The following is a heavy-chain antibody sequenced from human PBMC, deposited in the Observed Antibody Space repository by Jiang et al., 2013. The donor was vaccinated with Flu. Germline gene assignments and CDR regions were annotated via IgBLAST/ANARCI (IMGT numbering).Heavy chain of an antibody. Sequence: GSGLVKPSETLSLTCTVSGGSISSYYWSWIRQPPGKGLEWIGYIYYSGSTNYNPSLKSRVTISVDTSKNQFSLKLSSVTAADTAVYYCARVGSWNYLYYFDYWGQGTLVTVSS. V-gene: IGHV4-59*01. D-gene: IGHD1-7*01. CDR2: IYYSGST. CDR3: ARVGSWNYLYYFDY. CDR1: GGSISSYY. J-gene: IGHJ4*02.